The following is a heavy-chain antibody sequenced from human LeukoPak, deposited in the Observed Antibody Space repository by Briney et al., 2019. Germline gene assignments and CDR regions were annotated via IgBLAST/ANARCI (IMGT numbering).Heavy chain of an antibody. J-gene: IGHJ4*02. CDR3: ARDLRRGSSSWYVSGGDY. CDR1: GYTFTSYG. CDR2: ITAYNDNT. Sequence: ASVKVSCKASGYTFTSYGISWVRQAPGQGLEWMGWITAYNDNTYYAQKLQGRVTMTTDTSTSTAYMELRSLRSADTAVYYCARDLRRGSSSWYVSGGDYWGQGTLVTVSS. V-gene: IGHV1-18*01. D-gene: IGHD6-13*01.